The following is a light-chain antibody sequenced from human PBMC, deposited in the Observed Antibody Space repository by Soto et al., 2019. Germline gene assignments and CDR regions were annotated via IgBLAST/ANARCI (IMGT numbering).Light chain of an antibody. J-gene: IGLJ3*02. V-gene: IGLV1-36*01. CDR2: YDD. CDR1: SSNIGNNA. CDR3: ASWDDSLNGPV. Sequence: QSVLTQPPSVSEAPRQRVTISCSGSSSNIGNNAVNWYRQLPGEAPKLLIFYDDLLPSGVSDRFSASKSGTSASLAISGLQSEDEADYYCASWDDSLNGPVFGGGTKVTVL.